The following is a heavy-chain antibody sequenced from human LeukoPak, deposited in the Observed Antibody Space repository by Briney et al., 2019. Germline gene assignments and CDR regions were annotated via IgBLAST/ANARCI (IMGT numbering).Heavy chain of an antibody. V-gene: IGHV1-2*02. CDR1: GYTFTGYY. CDR2: INPNSADT. D-gene: IGHD3-10*01. J-gene: IGHJ4*02. CDR3: ACGASGSYYNY. Sequence: ASVKVSCKASGYTFTGYYMYWVRQAPGQGLEWMGWINPNSADTNYAQKFQGRVTMTRDTSVSTAYMELSRLTSDDTAVYYCACGASGSYYNYWGQGTLVTVYS.